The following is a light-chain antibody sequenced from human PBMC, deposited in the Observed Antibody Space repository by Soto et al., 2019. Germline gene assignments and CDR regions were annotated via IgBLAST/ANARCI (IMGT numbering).Light chain of an antibody. V-gene: IGLV2-23*02. CDR1: SSDVGSYNL. CDR3: CSYAGSSSLYV. Sequence: ALTQPASVSGSPGQSITISCTGTSSDVGSYNLVSWYRQHPGKAPKLMIYEVSKRPSGVSNRFSGSKSGNTASLTISGLQAEDEADYYCCSYAGSSSLYVFGTGTKVTVL. J-gene: IGLJ1*01. CDR2: EVS.